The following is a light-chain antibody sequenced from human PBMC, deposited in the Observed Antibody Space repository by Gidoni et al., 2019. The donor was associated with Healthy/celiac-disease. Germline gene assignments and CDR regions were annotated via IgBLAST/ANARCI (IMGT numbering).Light chain of an antibody. CDR2: GAS. CDR1: ESFSSN. CDR3: QQYNNWPPRT. V-gene: IGKV3-15*01. J-gene: IGKJ1*01. Sequence: EIVKTQSPATLSVSPGGRATLSCRADESFSSNIPWYQQKPGQAPRLLIHGASTRATVIPARFSGSGSGTEFTLTISSLQSEDFAVYYCQQYNNWPPRTFGQGTKVEIK.